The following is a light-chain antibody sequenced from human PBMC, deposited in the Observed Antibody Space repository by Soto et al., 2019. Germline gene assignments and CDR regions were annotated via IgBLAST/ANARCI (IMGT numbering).Light chain of an antibody. CDR3: QTWGTDIVV. CDR2: LNSDGSH. CDR1: SGHSSYA. Sequence: QPVLTQSPSASASLGASVKLTCTLSSGHSSYAIAWHQQQPEKGPRYLMKLNSDGSHSKGAGIPDRFSGSSSGAERYLTISSLQSEDEADYYCQTWGTDIVVFGGGTKLTVL. V-gene: IGLV4-69*01. J-gene: IGLJ2*01.